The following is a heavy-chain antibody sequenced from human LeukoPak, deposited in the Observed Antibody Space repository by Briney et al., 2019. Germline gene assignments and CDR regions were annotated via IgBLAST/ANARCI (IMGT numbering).Heavy chain of an antibody. CDR3: AKDLNVLLWFGELLFFDY. CDR1: GFTFSTYS. J-gene: IGHJ4*02. D-gene: IGHD3-10*01. Sequence: GGSLRLSCAASGFTFSTYSMNWVRQAPGKGLEWVSSISSSSTYIYYADSVKGRFTISRDNSKNTLYLQMNSLRAEDTAVYYCAKDLNVLLWFGELLFFDYWGQGTLVTVSS. V-gene: IGHV3-21*04. CDR2: ISSSSTYI.